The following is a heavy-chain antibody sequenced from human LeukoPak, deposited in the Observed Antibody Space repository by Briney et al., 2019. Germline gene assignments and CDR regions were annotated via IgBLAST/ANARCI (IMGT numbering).Heavy chain of an antibody. J-gene: IGHJ6*04. CDR2: IYRSGST. D-gene: IGHD4-17*01. V-gene: IGHV4-30-2*01. CDR3: ARAHDYGTVDYYYYGMDV. Sequence: SETLSLTCAVSGGSISSGGYSWSWIRQPPGKGLEWIGYIYRSGSTYYNPSIKRRVTISVDRSKNQFSLKLSSVTAADTAVYYCARAHDYGTVDYYYYGMDVWGKGTTVTVSS. CDR1: GGSISSGGYS.